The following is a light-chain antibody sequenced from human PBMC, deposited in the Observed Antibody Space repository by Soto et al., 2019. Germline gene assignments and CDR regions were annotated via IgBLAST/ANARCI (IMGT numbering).Light chain of an antibody. CDR2: YNN. Sequence: QSVLTQQPSASGTPGQRVTISCSGSSSNIGSNTVNWYQHLPGTAPTLLIYYNNQRPSGVPDRFSGSKSGTSASLAISGLQSEDEAHYYCAAWDDSLYGWVFGGGTKVTVL. CDR3: AAWDDSLYGWV. CDR1: SSNIGSNT. J-gene: IGLJ3*02. V-gene: IGLV1-44*01.